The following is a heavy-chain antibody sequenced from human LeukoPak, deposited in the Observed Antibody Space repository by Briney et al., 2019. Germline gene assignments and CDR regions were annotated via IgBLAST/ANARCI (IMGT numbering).Heavy chain of an antibody. D-gene: IGHD4-11*01. CDR1: GFTFDDYG. CDR3: ARALSNYVDYHYYYYMDV. CDR2: INWNGVST. Sequence: TGGSLRLSCAASGFTFDDYGMSWVRQAPGKGLEWVSGINWNGVSTSYVDSVKGRFTISRDNAKNSLYLQMNSLRAEDTALYYRARALSNYVDYHYYYYMDVWGKGTTVTVSS. V-gene: IGHV3-20*04. J-gene: IGHJ6*03.